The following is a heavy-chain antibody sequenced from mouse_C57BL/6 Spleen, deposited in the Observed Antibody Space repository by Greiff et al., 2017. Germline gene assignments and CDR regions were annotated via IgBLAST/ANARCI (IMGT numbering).Heavy chain of an antibody. J-gene: IGHJ2*01. CDR3: ARHAHKVITTVVADYFDY. Sequence: QVQPQQSGTELVKPGASVKLPCQASGYTFTEYTLHWVTPRSGQGTGWIGWFYPGSGSIKYNEKFKDKATLPADKCSSIVYMELRRLSSVDYAVYFCARHAHKVITTVVADYFDYWGQGTTLTVSS. CDR2: FYPGSGSI. V-gene: IGHV1-62-2*01. D-gene: IGHD1-1*01. CDR1: GYTFTEYT.